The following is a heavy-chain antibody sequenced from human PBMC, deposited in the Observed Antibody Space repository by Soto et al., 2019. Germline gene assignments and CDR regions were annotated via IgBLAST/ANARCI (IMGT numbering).Heavy chain of an antibody. CDR3: ARTYDGSGPNSGGYGFDI. V-gene: IGHV4-59*01. D-gene: IGHD3-22*01. Sequence: SLPICLTCSVAGGTISSYYGSWIRQPPGKGLEWIAYIYYSGSTSYNPSLKSQVSISLDTSKNQFSLKLSSVTAADTAVYYCARTYDGSGPNSGGYGFDIWGQGTMVTVSS. CDR1: GGTISSYY. CDR2: IYYSGST. J-gene: IGHJ3*02.